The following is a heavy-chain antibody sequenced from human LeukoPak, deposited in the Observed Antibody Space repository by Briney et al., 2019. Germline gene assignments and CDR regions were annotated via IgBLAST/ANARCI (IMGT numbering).Heavy chain of an antibody. Sequence: GGSLRLSCAASGFTFSHYSMNWVRQAPGKGLEWVSSITSSSSYIYYADPVKGRFTISRDNAKNSLYLQMNSLRADDTAIYYCAKDAAAAGSAYYFEYWGQGTLVTVSS. J-gene: IGHJ4*02. D-gene: IGHD6-13*01. CDR1: GFTFSHYS. V-gene: IGHV3-21*04. CDR2: ITSSSSYI. CDR3: AKDAAAAGSAYYFEY.